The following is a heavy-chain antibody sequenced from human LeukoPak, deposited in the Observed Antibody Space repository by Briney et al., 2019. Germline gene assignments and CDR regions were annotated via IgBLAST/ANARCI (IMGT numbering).Heavy chain of an antibody. J-gene: IGHJ6*03. CDR1: GYTFTGYY. Sequence: ASVKVSCKASGYTFTGYYMHWVRQAPGQGLEWMGCINPNSGGTKYAQKFQGGVTLTRNTSISTAYMELSSLRSEDTAVYYCARTPRQPKTNIYYYYYMDVWGKGTTVTISS. V-gene: IGHV1-2*02. D-gene: IGHD1-1*01. CDR2: INPNSGGT. CDR3: ARTPRQPKTNIYYYYYMDV.